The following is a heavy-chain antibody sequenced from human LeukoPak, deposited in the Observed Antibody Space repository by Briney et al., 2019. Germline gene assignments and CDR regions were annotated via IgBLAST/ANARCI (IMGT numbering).Heavy chain of an antibody. J-gene: IGHJ4*02. CDR1: GFTFSSYA. Sequence: GGSLRLSCAASGFTFSSYAMSWVRQAPGKGLEWVSSLPGSGSPTYYTDPVKGRFTISRDNSKNTLYLQMNSPRVEDTATYYCAREDPGATYDYWGQGTLVIVSS. V-gene: IGHV3-23*01. CDR2: LPGSGSPT. D-gene: IGHD7-27*01. CDR3: AREDPGATYDY.